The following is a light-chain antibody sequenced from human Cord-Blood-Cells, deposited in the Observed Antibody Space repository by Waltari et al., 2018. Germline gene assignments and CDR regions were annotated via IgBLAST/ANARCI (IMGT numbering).Light chain of an antibody. Sequence: SYELTQPPSVSVSPGQTASITCSGDKLGDKYACWYQQKPGQSPVLVIYQDSKRPSGIPERVSGSNSGNTATLTISGTQAMDEADYYRQAWDSSTAVFGGGTKLTVL. CDR1: KLGDKY. V-gene: IGLV3-1*01. CDR3: QAWDSSTAV. J-gene: IGLJ3*02. CDR2: QDS.